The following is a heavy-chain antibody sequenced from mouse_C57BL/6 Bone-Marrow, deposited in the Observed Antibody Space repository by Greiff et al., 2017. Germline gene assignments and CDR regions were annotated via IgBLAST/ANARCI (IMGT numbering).Heavy chain of an antibody. J-gene: IGHJ4*01. CDR2: IRLKSDNYAT. D-gene: IGHD2-5*01. CDR1: GFTFSNYW. Sequence: EVKLMESGGGLVQPGGSMKLSCVASGFTFSNYWMNWVRPSPEKGLEWVAQIRLKSDNYATQYAESVKGRFTISRDDSKSRVYLQMNNLRAADTGIYYCTGHSNFSKDYWGQGTSVTVSS. V-gene: IGHV6-3*01. CDR3: TGHSNFSKDY.